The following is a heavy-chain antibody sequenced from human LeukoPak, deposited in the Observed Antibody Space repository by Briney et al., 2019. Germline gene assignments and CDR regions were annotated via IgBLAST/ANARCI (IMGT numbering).Heavy chain of an antibody. CDR1: GFTFSDYY. V-gene: IGHV3-11*06. J-gene: IGHJ3*02. D-gene: IGHD2-15*01. CDR3: ARGGYCSGGSCYLGAFDI. Sequence: GGSLRLSCAASGFTFSDYYMSWIRQAPGKGLEWVSYISSSSSYTNYADSVKGRFTISRDNAKISLYLQMNSLRAEDTAVYYCARGGYCSGGSCYLGAFDIWGQGTMVTVSS. CDR2: ISSSSSYT.